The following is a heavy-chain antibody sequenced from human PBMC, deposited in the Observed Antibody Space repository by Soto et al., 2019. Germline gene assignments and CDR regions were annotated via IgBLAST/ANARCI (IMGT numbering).Heavy chain of an antibody. D-gene: IGHD1-26*01. Sequence: QVQLQESGPGLVKPSQTLSLTCTVSGGSISSGGYYWSWIRQHPGKGLEWIGSIYYSGSTYYTPSLQSQVTXSXDXPKNQFSLKRSSVPAADTAVYYCAKTGPGSYLSLDYWGQGTLVTVSS. V-gene: IGHV4-31*01. J-gene: IGHJ4*02. CDR2: IYYSGST. CDR3: AKTGPGSYLSLDY. CDR1: GGSISSGGYY.